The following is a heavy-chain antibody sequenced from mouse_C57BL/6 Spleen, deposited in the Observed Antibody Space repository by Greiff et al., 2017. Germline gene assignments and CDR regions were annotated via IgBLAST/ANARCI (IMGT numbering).Heavy chain of an antibody. V-gene: IGHV1-42*01. D-gene: IGHD1-1*01. CDR3: ARSVAGYFDY. CDR2: INPSTGGT. CDR1: GYSFTGYY. J-gene: IGHJ2*01. Sequence: VQLKQSGPELVKPGASVKISCKASGYSFTGYYMNWVKQSPEKSLEWIGEINPSTGGTTYNQKFKAKATLTVDKSSSTAYMQLKSLTSEDSAVYYCARSVAGYFDYWGQGTTLTVSS.